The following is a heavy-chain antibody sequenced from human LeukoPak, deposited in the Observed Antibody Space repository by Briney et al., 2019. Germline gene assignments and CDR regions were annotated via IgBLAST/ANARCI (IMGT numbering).Heavy chain of an antibody. CDR1: GFTFNTYW. CDR2: IKQDGSET. Sequence: GRSLRFSCAASGFTFNTYWMTWVRQAPGKGLEWVTNIKQDGSETYYVDSVRGGFTNCTDNAKNSLYLQMDSLRAEDTAVYYCARVGYCSGGSCFTDAFDLWGPGARVTGSS. D-gene: IGHD2-15*01. J-gene: IGHJ3*01. CDR3: ARVGYCSGGSCFTDAFDL. V-gene: IGHV3-7*04.